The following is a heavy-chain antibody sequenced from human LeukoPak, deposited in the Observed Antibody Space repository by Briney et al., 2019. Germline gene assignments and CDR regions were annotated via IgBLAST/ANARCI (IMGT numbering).Heavy chain of an antibody. CDR2: ISSSNTI. Sequence: RTGGSLRLSCAASGFTFSSYAMSWVRQAPGKGLEWISYISSSNTIYYADSVKGRFTISRDNANNSLYLQMNSLRAEDTAVYYCARDHYYGSGSFDYWGQGTLVTVSS. V-gene: IGHV3-48*04. J-gene: IGHJ4*02. D-gene: IGHD3-10*01. CDR1: GFTFSSYA. CDR3: ARDHYYGSGSFDY.